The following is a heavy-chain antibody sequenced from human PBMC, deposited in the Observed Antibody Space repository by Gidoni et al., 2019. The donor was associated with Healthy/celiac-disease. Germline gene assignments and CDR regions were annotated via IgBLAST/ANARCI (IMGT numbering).Heavy chain of an antibody. D-gene: IGHD6-13*01. CDR2: IWYDGSNT. Sequence: VQLVESGGGVVQPGRSLRLTCAASGFPFSSYGMHWVRQAPGKGLEWVAVIWYDGSNTYYAYSVKGRFTISRDNSKNTLYLQMNSLRAEDTAVYYCARDRSRWNAFDICGQGTMVTVSS. J-gene: IGHJ3*02. V-gene: IGHV3-33*01. CDR3: ARDRSRWNAFDI. CDR1: GFPFSSYG.